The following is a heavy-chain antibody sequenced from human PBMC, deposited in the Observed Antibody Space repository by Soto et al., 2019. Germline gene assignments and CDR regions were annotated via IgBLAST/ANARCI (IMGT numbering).Heavy chain of an antibody. D-gene: IGHD2-2*02. CDR2: INWNSGNI. CDR3: AKDLYTTTSQGAFDI. CDR1: GFTFDDYA. J-gene: IGHJ3*02. Sequence: EVQLVESGGGLVQPGRSLRLSCAASGFTFDDYAMHWVRQAPGKGLEWVSGINWNSGNIGYADSVKGRFTISRDNAKNSLYLQMNSLRAEDTALYYCAKDLYTTTSQGAFDIWGQGTMVTVSS. V-gene: IGHV3-9*01.